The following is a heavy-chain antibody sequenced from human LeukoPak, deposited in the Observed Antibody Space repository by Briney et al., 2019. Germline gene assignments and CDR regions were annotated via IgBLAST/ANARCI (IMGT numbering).Heavy chain of an antibody. CDR1: GGSISSYY. CDR3: ARTYYDFWSGYYEDY. J-gene: IGHJ4*02. D-gene: IGHD3-3*01. Sequence: SETLSLTCTVSGGSISSYYWSWIRQPPGKRLEWIGYIYYSGSTNYNPSLKSRVTISVDTSKNQFSLKLSSVTAADTAVYYCARTYYDFWSGYYEDYWGQGTLVTVSS. CDR2: IYYSGST. V-gene: IGHV4-59*01.